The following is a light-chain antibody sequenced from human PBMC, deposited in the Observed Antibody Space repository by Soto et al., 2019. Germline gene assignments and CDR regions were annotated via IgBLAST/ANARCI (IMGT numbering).Light chain of an antibody. CDR1: SSDVGAYNY. V-gene: IGLV2-14*01. CDR2: EVS. Sequence: QSALTQPASVSGSPGQSITIPCTGTSSDVGAYNYVSWYQQHPGKAPKLMIYEVSNRPSGVSNRFSGSKSGNTASLTISGLQAEDEADYYCSSYTSISTLVFGGGTKVTVL. CDR3: SSYTSISTLV. J-gene: IGLJ2*01.